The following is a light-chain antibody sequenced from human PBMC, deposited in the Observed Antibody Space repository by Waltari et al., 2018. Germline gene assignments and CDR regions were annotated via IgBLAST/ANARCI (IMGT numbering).Light chain of an antibody. CDR2: DVS. CDR1: SSDVGGYNY. CDR3: SSYTSSSTPYVV. J-gene: IGLJ2*01. V-gene: IGLV2-14*03. Sequence: QSALTQPASVSGSPGQSITISCTGTSSDVGGYNYVSWYQQHPGKAPKLMIYDVSSLPSGVSNRFSGSKSGNTASLTISGLQAEDEADYYCSSYTSSSTPYVVFGGGTKLTVL.